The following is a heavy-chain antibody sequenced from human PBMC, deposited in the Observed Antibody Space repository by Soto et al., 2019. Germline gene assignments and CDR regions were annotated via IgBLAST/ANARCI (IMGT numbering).Heavy chain of an antibody. Sequence: QVQLQQWGAGLLKPSETLSLTCAVYNGSFSGYYWSWVRQSPGKGLEWIGEITHSGSTNYSPSLRGRATISGDTSKNHFSLSLNSVTAADTGVYYCARVSCSGISCYLTRRYNYYVMDVWGQGTTVTVSS. CDR3: ARVSCSGISCYLTRRYNYYVMDV. V-gene: IGHV4-34*01. CDR1: NGSFSGYY. D-gene: IGHD2-15*01. J-gene: IGHJ6*02. CDR2: ITHSGST.